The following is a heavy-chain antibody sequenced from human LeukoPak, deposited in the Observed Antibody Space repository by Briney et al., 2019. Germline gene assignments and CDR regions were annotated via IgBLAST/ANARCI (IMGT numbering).Heavy chain of an antibody. Sequence: ASVKVSCKASGYSFTAYRINWVRQAPGQGLEWMGWINTSSGSPTYAQGFTGRFVFSFDTSVSSVYLEISSLKAEDTAVYYCARAYFWNHPVFDSWGQGTLVTVSS. CDR3: ARAYFWNHPVFDS. CDR2: INTSSGSP. CDR1: GYSFTAYR. D-gene: IGHD1-14*01. V-gene: IGHV7-4-1*02. J-gene: IGHJ4*02.